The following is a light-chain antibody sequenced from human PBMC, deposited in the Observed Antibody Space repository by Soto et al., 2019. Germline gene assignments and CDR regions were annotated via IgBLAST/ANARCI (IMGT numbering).Light chain of an antibody. CDR1: HSISSSY. CDR3: QQYGSSPPYT. CDR2: RAS. V-gene: IGKV3-20*01. J-gene: IGKJ2*01. Sequence: EIVLTQSPGTLRLSPGERATLSRRASHSISSSYLTWYQQRPGQPPRLLIYRASRRASGIPDRFSASGSGTDFTLTISRLEPEDFAVYYCQQYGSSPPYTFGQGTKLQMK.